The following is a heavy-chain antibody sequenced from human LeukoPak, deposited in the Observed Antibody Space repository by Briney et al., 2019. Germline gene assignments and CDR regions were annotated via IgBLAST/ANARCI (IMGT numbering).Heavy chain of an antibody. Sequence: GSSVKVSCKASGGIFRNYAISWVRQAPGQGLERMGGIIPIFGTANYGQKFQGRVTITADESTSTAYIELSSLRSEDTAVYYCARGWDSSGQIPFFYWGQGTLVTVS. CDR1: GGIFRNYA. CDR3: ARGWDSSGQIPFFY. D-gene: IGHD3-22*01. V-gene: IGHV1-69*01. J-gene: IGHJ4*02. CDR2: IIPIFGTA.